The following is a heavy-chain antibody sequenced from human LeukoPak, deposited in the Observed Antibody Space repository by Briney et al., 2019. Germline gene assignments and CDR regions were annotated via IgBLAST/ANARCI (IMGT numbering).Heavy chain of an antibody. Sequence: GRSLRPSCAASGFTFSSYAMHWVRQAPGKGLEWVAVISYDGSNKYYADSVKGRFTISRDNSKNTLYLQMNSLRAEDTAVYYCARDHRGPFIVATTPALYWGQGTLVTVSS. CDR3: ARDHRGPFIVATTPALY. V-gene: IGHV3-30-3*01. J-gene: IGHJ4*02. CDR1: GFTFSSYA. D-gene: IGHD5-12*01. CDR2: ISYDGSNK.